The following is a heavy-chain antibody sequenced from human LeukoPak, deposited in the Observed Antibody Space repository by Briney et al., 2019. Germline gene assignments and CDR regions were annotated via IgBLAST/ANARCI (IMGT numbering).Heavy chain of an antibody. CDR1: GFTFSNYA. CDR2: ITGSGTNR. Sequence: GASLRLSCVASGFTFSNYAMSWVRQAPGKGLEWVSAITGSGTNRYYADSLKGRFTTSRDNSKNTVFLQMNSLRHEDTAIYYCVIWGDYDVSTGYYVPDYWGQGTLVTVAS. J-gene: IGHJ4*02. D-gene: IGHD3-9*01. CDR3: VIWGDYDVSTGYYVPDY. V-gene: IGHV3-23*01.